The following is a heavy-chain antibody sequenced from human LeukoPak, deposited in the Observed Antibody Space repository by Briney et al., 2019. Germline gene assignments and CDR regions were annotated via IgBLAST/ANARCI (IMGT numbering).Heavy chain of an antibody. CDR2: INAYNGDT. Sequence: ASVKVSCKASNYSFTSYGISWVRQAPGQGLEWMAWINAYNGDTNYAQKLQGRVTMTTDTSTSTAYMELRSLRSDDTAVYYCARGVTYGSYYFDYWGQGTLVTVSS. D-gene: IGHD1-26*01. CDR3: ARGVTYGSYYFDY. J-gene: IGHJ4*02. V-gene: IGHV1-18*01. CDR1: NYSFTSYG.